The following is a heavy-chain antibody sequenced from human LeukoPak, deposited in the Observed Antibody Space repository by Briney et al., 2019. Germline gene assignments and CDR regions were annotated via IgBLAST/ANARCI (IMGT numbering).Heavy chain of an antibody. CDR3: ARAMVRGEAAFDI. V-gene: IGHV3-53*01. CDR2: IYSGGST. D-gene: IGHD3-10*01. Sequence: PGGSLRLSCAASGFTVSSNYMNWVRQARGKGLEWVSVIYSGGSTYYADSVKGRFTISRDNSKNTLYLQLNSPRAEDTAVYYCARAMVRGEAAFDIWGQGAVVTVSS. J-gene: IGHJ3*02. CDR1: GFTVSSNY.